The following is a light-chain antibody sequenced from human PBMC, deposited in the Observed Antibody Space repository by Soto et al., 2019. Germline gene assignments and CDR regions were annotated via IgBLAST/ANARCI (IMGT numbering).Light chain of an antibody. J-gene: IGKJ1*01. CDR3: QQYGSSGT. V-gene: IGKV3-20*01. CDR2: GAS. Sequence: IVLTPSTSTLSLSPGERATLSCRASQSVSNNYLAWYQQKPGQAPRLLIYGASNRATGIPDRFSGSGSGTDFTLTISRLEPEDFAVYYCQQYGSSGTVGQGTKVDIK. CDR1: QSVSNNY.